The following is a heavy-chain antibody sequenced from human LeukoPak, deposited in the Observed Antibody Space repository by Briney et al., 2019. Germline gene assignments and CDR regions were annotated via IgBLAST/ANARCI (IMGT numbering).Heavy chain of an antibody. CDR3: ARRRLYVLRGVPGPPDY. V-gene: IGHV3-30*04. J-gene: IGHJ4*02. D-gene: IGHD3-10*01. Sequence: GGTLRLSRAASGFTFSSYATHGVPHAPGKGLEGVAVISSDENYKYYADSVKGRFTISRDNSKNTLDLQMDSLRADDTAVYYCARRRLYVLRGVPGPPDYWGQGALVTVSS. CDR2: ISSDENYK. CDR1: GFTFSSYA.